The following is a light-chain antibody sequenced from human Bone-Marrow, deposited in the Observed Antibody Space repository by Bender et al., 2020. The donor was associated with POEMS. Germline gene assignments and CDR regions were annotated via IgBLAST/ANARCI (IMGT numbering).Light chain of an antibody. CDR1: SSNIGAGYD. J-gene: IGLJ3*02. CDR3: AVWADSLNDVM. V-gene: IGLV1-50*01. CDR2: GNN. Sequence: QSVLTQPPSVSGAPGQSVTISCTGSSSNIGAGYDVHWYQQLPGTAPKLLIYGNNNRPSGVPDRFSGSKSGTSASLAISGLQSEDEADYYCAVWADSLNDVMFGGGTKLTVL.